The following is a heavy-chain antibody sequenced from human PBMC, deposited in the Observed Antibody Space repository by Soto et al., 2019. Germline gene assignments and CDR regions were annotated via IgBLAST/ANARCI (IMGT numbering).Heavy chain of an antibody. CDR1: GGSVSSRSHF. V-gene: IGHV4-61*01. Sequence: QVQLQESGPGLVKPSETLAVTCTVSGGSVSSRSHFWSWIRQPPGGGLQWFGYIFYSGSTNYNPSLKRRATLSVATSRNQFSLRLTSVTAADTALYSCARYDADSGSHKIDPWGHGTLVTVSS. CDR3: ARYDADSGSHKIDP. D-gene: IGHD1-26*01. CDR2: IFYSGST. J-gene: IGHJ5*02.